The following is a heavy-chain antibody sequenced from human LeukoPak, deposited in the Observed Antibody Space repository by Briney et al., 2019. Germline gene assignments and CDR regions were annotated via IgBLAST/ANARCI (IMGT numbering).Heavy chain of an antibody. Sequence: GGSLRLSCAASGFTFSSYWMSWVRQAPGKGLEWVANIKQDGSEKYYVDSVKGRFTISRDNAKNSLYLQMNSLRAEDMAVYYCARPRGGSWYGRYFDYWGQGALVTVSS. D-gene: IGHD6-13*01. J-gene: IGHJ4*02. CDR3: ARPRGGSWYGRYFDY. CDR2: IKQDGSEK. V-gene: IGHV3-7*01. CDR1: GFTFSSYW.